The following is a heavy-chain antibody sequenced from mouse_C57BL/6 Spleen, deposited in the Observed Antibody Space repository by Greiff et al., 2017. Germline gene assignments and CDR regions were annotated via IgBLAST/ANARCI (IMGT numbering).Heavy chain of an antibody. J-gene: IGHJ4*01. CDR1: GFTFSDYY. Sequence: EVQLVESEGGLVQPGSSMKLSCTASGFTFSDYYMAWVRQVPEKGLEWVANINYDGSSTYYLDPLKSRFIISRDNAKNILYLQMSSLKSEDTATYYCARDDAYYAMDYWGQGTSVTVSS. D-gene: IGHD2-3*01. CDR3: ARDDAYYAMDY. CDR2: INYDGSST. V-gene: IGHV5-16*01.